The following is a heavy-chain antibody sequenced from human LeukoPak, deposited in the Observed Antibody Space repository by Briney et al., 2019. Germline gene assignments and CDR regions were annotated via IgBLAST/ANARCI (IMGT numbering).Heavy chain of an antibody. CDR2: IYSGGNT. J-gene: IGHJ2*01. CDR3: ARVSVTMVRGLIRLWHFDL. D-gene: IGHD3-10*01. V-gene: IGHV3-66*01. CDR1: GFTVSSNY. Sequence: PGGSLRLSCAASGFTVSSNYMSWVRQAPGKGLEWVSLIYSGGNTYNADSVKGRFTISRDNSKNTLYLQVNSLRAEDTAVYYCARVSVTMVRGLIRLWHFDLWGRGTLVTVSS.